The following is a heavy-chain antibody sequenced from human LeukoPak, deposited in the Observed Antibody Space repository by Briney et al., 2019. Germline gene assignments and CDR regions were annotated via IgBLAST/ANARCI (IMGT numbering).Heavy chain of an antibody. CDR1: GFTFSSYS. J-gene: IGHJ4*02. Sequence: GGSLRLSCAASGFTFSSYSMNWVRQAPGKGLEWVSSISSSSSYIYYADSVKGRFTISRDNAKNSLYLQMSSLRAEDTAAYYCARTCYSRIAVAGTYFDYWGQGTLVTVSS. CDR2: ISSSSSYI. CDR3: ARTCYSRIAVAGTYFDY. D-gene: IGHD6-19*01. V-gene: IGHV3-21*01.